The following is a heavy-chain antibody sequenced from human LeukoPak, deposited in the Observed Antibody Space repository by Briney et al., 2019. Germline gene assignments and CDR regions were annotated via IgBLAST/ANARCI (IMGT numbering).Heavy chain of an antibody. Sequence: SLKVSCTASGCTFSSYAISWVRQAPGQGLKWMGGIIPIFGTANYAQKFQGRVTITADESTSTAYMELSSLRSEDTAVYYCARAKAMVRGVITYYFDYWGQGTLVTVSS. V-gene: IGHV1-69*13. CDR1: GCTFSSYA. CDR3: ARAKAMVRGVITYYFDY. J-gene: IGHJ4*02. D-gene: IGHD3-10*01. CDR2: IIPIFGTA.